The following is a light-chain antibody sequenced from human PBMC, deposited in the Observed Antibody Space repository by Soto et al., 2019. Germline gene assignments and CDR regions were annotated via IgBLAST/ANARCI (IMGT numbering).Light chain of an antibody. CDR1: QSVGSSY. Sequence: EIVMTQSPATLSVSPGERATLSCRASQSVGSSYLAWYQQKPGQAPRLLIYGTSSRATGIPDRFSGSGSETDFTFTISRLEPEDFEVYYCQPYRSSPLTLGGGTKVDIK. V-gene: IGKV3-20*01. J-gene: IGKJ4*01. CDR2: GTS. CDR3: QPYRSSPLT.